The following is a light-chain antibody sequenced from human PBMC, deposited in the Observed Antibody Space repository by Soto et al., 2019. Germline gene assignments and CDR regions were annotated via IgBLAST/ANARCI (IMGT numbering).Light chain of an antibody. Sequence: IVMTQSPATLSVSPGERATLSCRASQSINTNLAWYQQKPGQAPRLLMFRASIRATGFPARFSGSGSGTEFNITISSLQSEDSAIYYCQQYNNWHRATFGGGTKVEI. CDR2: RAS. CDR3: QQYNNWHRAT. J-gene: IGKJ4*01. V-gene: IGKV3-15*01. CDR1: QSINTN.